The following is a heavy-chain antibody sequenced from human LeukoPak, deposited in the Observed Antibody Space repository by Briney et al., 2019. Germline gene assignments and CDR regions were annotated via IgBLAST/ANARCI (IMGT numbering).Heavy chain of an antibody. CDR3: ARSWPLHCSSTSCYTEDYYYYMDV. J-gene: IGHJ6*03. V-gene: IGHV1-69*13. CDR2: IIPIFGTA. Sequence: ASVKVSCKASGGTFSSYAISWVRQAPGQGLEWMGGIIPIFGTANYAQKFQGRVTITADESTSTAYMELSSLRSEDTAVYYCARSWPLHCSSTSCYTEDYYYYMDVWGKGTTVTVPS. D-gene: IGHD2-2*02. CDR1: GGTFSSYA.